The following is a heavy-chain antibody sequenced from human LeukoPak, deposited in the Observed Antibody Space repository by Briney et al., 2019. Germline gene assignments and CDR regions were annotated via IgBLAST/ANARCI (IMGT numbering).Heavy chain of an antibody. Sequence: GGSLRLSCSASGFTFSRYPMHWVRQAPGKGLEWVSYISGGGSPISYADSVKGRFTISRDNAKNSLYLQLNSLRDEDTAMYYCARDSVWAFDIWGQGTMVTVSS. J-gene: IGHJ3*02. D-gene: IGHD3-16*01. CDR1: GFTFSRYP. CDR2: ISGGGSPI. CDR3: ARDSVWAFDI. V-gene: IGHV3-48*02.